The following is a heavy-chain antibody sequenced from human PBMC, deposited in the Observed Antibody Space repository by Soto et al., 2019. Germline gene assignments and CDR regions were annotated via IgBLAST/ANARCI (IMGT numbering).Heavy chain of an antibody. CDR2: IYDSGIT. CDR1: GGSITSYY. Sequence: QVQLQESGPGLVKPSETLSLTCTVSGGSITSYYWGWIRQPPGKGLEWIGYIYDSGITKYNPSHKSRLTMSVDTAKNQFSLKLNSVTAADTAVYYWARGNFWSGYNVNDAFDIWGQGTMVTVSS. CDR3: ARGNFWSGYNVNDAFDI. J-gene: IGHJ3*02. D-gene: IGHD3-3*01. V-gene: IGHV4-59*01.